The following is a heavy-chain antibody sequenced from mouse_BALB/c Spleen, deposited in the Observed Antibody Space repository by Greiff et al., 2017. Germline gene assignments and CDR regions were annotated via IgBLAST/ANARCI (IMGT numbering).Heavy chain of an antibody. CDR2: FYPGSGSI. CDR3: ARHEDSGNYVPYAMDY. Sequence: VQLQESGAELVKPGASVKLSCKASGYTFTEYIIHWVKQRSGQGLEWIGWFYPGSGSIKYNEKFKDKATLTADKSSSTVYMELSRLTSEDSAVYFCARHEDSGNYVPYAMDYWGQGTSVTVSS. J-gene: IGHJ4*01. CDR1: GYTFTEYI. V-gene: IGHV1-62-2*01. D-gene: IGHD2-1*01.